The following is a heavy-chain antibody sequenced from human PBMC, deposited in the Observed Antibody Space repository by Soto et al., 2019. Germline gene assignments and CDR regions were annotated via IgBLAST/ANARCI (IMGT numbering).Heavy chain of an antibody. V-gene: IGHV1-69*12. CDR1: GGTFSSYA. Sequence: QVQLVQSGAEVKKPGSSVKVSCKASGGTFSSYAISWVRQAPGQGLEWMGGIIPIFGTANYAQKFQGRVTMTADESPSRANMELSSLRSEDTAVYYGARRTRYVDTDMVNAFDLWGQGTMVTVSS. CDR2: IIPIFGTA. CDR3: ARRTRYVDTDMVNAFDL. J-gene: IGHJ3*01. D-gene: IGHD5-18*01.